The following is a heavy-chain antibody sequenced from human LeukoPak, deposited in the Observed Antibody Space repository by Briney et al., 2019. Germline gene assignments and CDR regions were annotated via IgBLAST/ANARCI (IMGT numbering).Heavy chain of an antibody. J-gene: IGHJ4*02. CDR3: ARDGGDTATFDS. V-gene: IGHV4-34*01. D-gene: IGHD5-18*01. Sequence: SETLSLTCAVYGGSFSGYYWSWIRQPPGKGLEWIGEINHSGSTNYNPSLKSRVTISVDTSKNQFSLKLSSVTAADTAVYYCARDGGDTATFDSWGQGTLVTVSS. CDR2: INHSGST. CDR1: GGSFSGYY.